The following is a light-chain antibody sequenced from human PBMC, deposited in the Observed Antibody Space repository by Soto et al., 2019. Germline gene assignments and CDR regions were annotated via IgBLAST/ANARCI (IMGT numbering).Light chain of an antibody. J-gene: IGLJ1*01. CDR2: GNK. Sequence: QSVLTQPPSVSGAPGQRVTISCTGSGSTFGAGYDVHWYQQRPGTAPKLLIYGNKNRPSGVPDRFSGSKSGTSASLAITGLQAEDEADYYCQSYDSSLSVSYVFGTGTKVTVL. CDR1: GSTFGAGYD. CDR3: QSYDSSLSVSYV. V-gene: IGLV1-40*01.